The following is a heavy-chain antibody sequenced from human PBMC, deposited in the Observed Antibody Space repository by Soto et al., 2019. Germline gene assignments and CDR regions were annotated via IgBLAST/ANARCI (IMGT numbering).Heavy chain of an antibody. J-gene: IGHJ1*01. CDR3: ARLPNKSPQN. V-gene: IGHV3-74*01. Sequence: EVQLVESGGGLVQPGGSLRLSCAASGFTFSSYWMHWVHQAPGKGLVWVSSISTDASSTSYADPVKGRFTISRDNAKNTLYLQINSVRAEDTAVYYCARLPNKSPQNWGQGTLVIVSP. CDR1: GFTFSSYW. CDR2: ISTDASST.